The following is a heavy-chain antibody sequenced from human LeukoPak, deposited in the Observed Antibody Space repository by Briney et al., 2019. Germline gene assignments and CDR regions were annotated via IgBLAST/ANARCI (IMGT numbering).Heavy chain of an antibody. Sequence: GGSLRLSCVGSGFTFSIDGMNWVRQAQGKGLGWVSSISPDSAFIPQADSVKGRFTISRDNAKNSLYLQMESLRVEDTAVYYCARGGYYYDSSGLYGMDVWGQGTTVTVSS. D-gene: IGHD3-22*01. V-gene: IGHV3-21*01. CDR2: ISPDSAFI. CDR1: GFTFSIDG. CDR3: ARGGYYYDSSGLYGMDV. J-gene: IGHJ6*02.